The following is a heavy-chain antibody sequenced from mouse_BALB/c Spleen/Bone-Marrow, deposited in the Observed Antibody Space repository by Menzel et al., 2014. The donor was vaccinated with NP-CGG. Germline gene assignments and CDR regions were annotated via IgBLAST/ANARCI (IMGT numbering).Heavy chain of an antibody. Sequence: EVQLVESGGGLAKSGGSLKLSCAASGFSFXSYGMSWVRQTPEKRLEWVATISGGGSYTFYPDSVKGRFTISRDNAKNNLYLQLSSLRSEDTALYYCARHAYYDQTEVSFVYWGQGTLVTVSA. CDR3: ARHAYYDQTEVSFVY. J-gene: IGHJ3*01. D-gene: IGHD2-4*01. CDR1: GFSFXSYG. V-gene: IGHV5-9-2*01. CDR2: ISGGGSYT.